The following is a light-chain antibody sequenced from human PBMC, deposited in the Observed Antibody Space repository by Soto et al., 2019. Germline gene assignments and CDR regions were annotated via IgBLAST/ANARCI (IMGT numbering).Light chain of an antibody. Sequence: IHMTHAPSTLSASFGDIVTITFRATQSINRWLAWYQQKPGKAPKVLIYKASRLQGGVPSRFSGSGSGTDFTLTISTLQPDDFATYYCQQYDSYPWTFGQGTKVDIK. V-gene: IGKV1-5*03. CDR2: KAS. CDR1: QSINRW. CDR3: QQYDSYPWT. J-gene: IGKJ1*01.